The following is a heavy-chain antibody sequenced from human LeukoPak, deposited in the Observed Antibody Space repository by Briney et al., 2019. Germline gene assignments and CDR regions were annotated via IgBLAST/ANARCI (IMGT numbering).Heavy chain of an antibody. Sequence: GGSLRLSCAASGFTVSSNYMSWVRQAPGKGLKWVSVIYSGGSTYYADSVKGRFIISRDNSKNTLYLQMNSLRAEDTAVYYCARDGGYSYGLDYWGQGSLVTVSS. CDR1: GFTVSSNY. CDR2: IYSGGST. D-gene: IGHD5-18*01. CDR3: ARDGGYSYGLDY. V-gene: IGHV3-66*01. J-gene: IGHJ4*02.